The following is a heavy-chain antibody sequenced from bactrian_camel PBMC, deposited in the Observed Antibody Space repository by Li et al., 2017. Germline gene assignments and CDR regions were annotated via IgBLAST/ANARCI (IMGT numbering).Heavy chain of an antibody. J-gene: IGHJ7*01. CDR2: INNEAADKI. V-gene: IGHV3S1*01. CDR1: GFTFSNYW. Sequence: VQLVESGGGSVQPGGSLRLSCAASGFTFSNYWMHWVRQAPGKGLEWVSSINNEAADKIYYADSVKGRFAISRDNAKNMVYLQMNSLKREDTAVYYCARDGHYFDMEYWGEGTQVTVS.